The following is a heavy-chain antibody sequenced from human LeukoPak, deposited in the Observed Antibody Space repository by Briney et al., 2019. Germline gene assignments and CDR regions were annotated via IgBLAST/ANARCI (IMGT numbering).Heavy chain of an antibody. J-gene: IGHJ4*02. CDR2: IRDKVSGGTT. V-gene: IGHV3-49*04. CDR1: GLSFCGDA. CDR3: TINYYNGSLYEDY. Sequence: SGGSLRLSCRGSGLSFCGDAVSWVRQAPGKGLEWVGFIRDKVSGGTTEYVASVRGRFTISRDDSRSIAYLQMTRLKTEDTAVYYCTINYYNGSLYEDYWGQGTLVTVSS. D-gene: IGHD3-22*01.